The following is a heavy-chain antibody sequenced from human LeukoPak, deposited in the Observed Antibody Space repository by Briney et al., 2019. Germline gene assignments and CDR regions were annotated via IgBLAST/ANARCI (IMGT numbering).Heavy chain of an antibody. CDR2: ISYDGSNK. D-gene: IGHD6-19*01. Sequence: GGSLRLSCAASGFTFSSYAMHWVRQAPGKGLEWVAVISYDGSNKYYADSVKGRFTISRDNSKNTLYLQMNSLRAEDTAVYYCAREAVAGNFHYWGQGTLVTVSS. J-gene: IGHJ4*02. V-gene: IGHV3-30*04. CDR1: GFTFSSYA. CDR3: AREAVAGNFHY.